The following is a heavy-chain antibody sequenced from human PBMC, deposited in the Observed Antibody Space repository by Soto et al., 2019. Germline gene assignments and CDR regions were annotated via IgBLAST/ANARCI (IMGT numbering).Heavy chain of an antibody. CDR1: GYTFTSYY. V-gene: IGHV1-46*01. Sequence: QVQLVQSGAEVKKPGASVKVSCKASGYTFTSYYMHWVRQAPGQGLEWMGIINPSGGSTSYAQKFQGRVTMTRDTSTSTVYMELSSLRSEDTAVYYCARTGSGDYNYYGMDVWGQGTTVTVSS. CDR2: INPSGGST. J-gene: IGHJ6*02. D-gene: IGHD4-17*01. CDR3: ARTGSGDYNYYGMDV.